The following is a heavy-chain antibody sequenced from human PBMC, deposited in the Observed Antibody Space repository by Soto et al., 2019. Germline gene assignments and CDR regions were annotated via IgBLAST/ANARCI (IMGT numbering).Heavy chain of an antibody. J-gene: IGHJ3*02. CDR2: ISSSSTI. Sequence: GGSLRLSCAASGFAFSSYSMNWVRQAPGKGLEWVSYISSSSTIYYADSVKGRFTISRDNAKNSLYLQMTSLRDEDTAVYYCARFLTARDAFDIWGQGTMVTVSS. CDR1: GFAFSSYS. D-gene: IGHD3-9*01. CDR3: ARFLTARDAFDI. V-gene: IGHV3-48*02.